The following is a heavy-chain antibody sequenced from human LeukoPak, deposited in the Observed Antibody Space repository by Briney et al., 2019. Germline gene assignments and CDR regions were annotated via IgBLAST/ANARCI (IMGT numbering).Heavy chain of an antibody. CDR2: INPNSGGT. J-gene: IGHJ4*02. V-gene: IGHV1-2*02. CDR3: ARHDTVTDNFDD. Sequence: ASVKVSCKASGYTFTGSYMHWVRQAPGQGLEWMAWINPNSGGTKYGQKFQGRVTMTRDTSITTAYMELSRLRSDDTAVYYCARHDTVTDNFDDWGQGTLVTVSS. CDR1: GYTFTGSY. D-gene: IGHD3-9*01.